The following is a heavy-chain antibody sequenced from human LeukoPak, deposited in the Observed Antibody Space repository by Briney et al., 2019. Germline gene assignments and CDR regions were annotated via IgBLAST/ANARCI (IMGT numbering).Heavy chain of an antibody. CDR3: VRHTAGTTLDY. D-gene: IGHD1-1*01. CDR1: GGSISSSSYY. Sequence: PSETLSLTCAVSGGSISSSSYYWGWIRQPPGKGLEWIGSIYYSGSTNYNPSLQSRVTLSLDTSRNQFSLRLTSVTAADTAAYYCVRHTAGTTLDYWGQGTLVTVSS. J-gene: IGHJ4*02. V-gene: IGHV4-39*01. CDR2: IYYSGST.